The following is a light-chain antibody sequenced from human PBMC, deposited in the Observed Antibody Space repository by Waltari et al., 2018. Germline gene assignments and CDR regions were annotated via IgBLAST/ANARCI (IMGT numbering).Light chain of an antibody. J-gene: IGLJ2*01. CDR3: QSADSNDGV. Sequence: ELTQPPSVSVSPGQTARITCYGDVLSARHAYWYQQTPGPAPGLVIYKDNERPRGIPERFSGSSSGTRVTLTISRVQAEDEADYYCQSADSNDGVFGGGTKLTVL. CDR2: KDN. CDR1: VLSARH. V-gene: IGLV3-25*03.